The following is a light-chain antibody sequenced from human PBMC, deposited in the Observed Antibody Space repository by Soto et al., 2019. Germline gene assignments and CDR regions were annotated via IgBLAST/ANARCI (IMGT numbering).Light chain of an antibody. CDR1: QSLGYSDGDTY. J-gene: IGKJ4*01. Sequence: DVVMTQSPLSLPVTLGQPASISCKSSQSLGYSDGDTYLSWFQQRTGQSPRRLIYKVSKRYSGIPDKFSGSGSGTDFTLKISRVDAEDVAVYYCMQDTYWHLTFGGGTKVEIK. CDR3: MQDTYWHLT. V-gene: IGKV2-30*01. CDR2: KVS.